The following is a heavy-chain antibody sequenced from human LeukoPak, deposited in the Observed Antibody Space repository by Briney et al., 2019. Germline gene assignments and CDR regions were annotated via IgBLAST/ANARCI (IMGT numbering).Heavy chain of an antibody. CDR3: AKDTLDIVATYYFDY. CDR2: ISGSGGST. CDR1: GFTFSSYA. J-gene: IGHJ4*02. V-gene: IGHV3-23*01. Sequence: GGSLRLSCAASGFTFSSYAMSWVRQARGKGREGVSAISGSGGSTYYADSVNGRFTISRDNSKNTLYLQMNSLSAEVTAVYYCAKDTLDIVATYYFDYCGQGTLVTVSS. D-gene: IGHD5-12*01.